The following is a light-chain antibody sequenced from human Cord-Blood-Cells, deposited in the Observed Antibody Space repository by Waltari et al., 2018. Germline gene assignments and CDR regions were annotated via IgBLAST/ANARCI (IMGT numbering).Light chain of an antibody. Sequence: QSALTQPRSVSGSPGPSVTIPCPVSSSHVGGYNYAPCDQQHPGKAPKLMIYDVSKRPSGVPDRFSGSKSGNTASLTISGLQAEDEADYYCCSYAGSYTPWVFGGGTKLTVL. CDR2: DVS. J-gene: IGLJ3*02. CDR3: CSYAGSYTPWV. CDR1: SSHVGGYNY. V-gene: IGLV2-11*01.